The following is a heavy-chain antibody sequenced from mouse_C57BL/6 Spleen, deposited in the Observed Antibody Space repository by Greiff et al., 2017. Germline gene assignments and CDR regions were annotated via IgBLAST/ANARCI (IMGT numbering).Heavy chain of an antibody. CDR2: ISSGGSYT. CDR1: GFTFSSYG. J-gene: IGHJ4*01. CDR3: ARHEGYYAMGY. V-gene: IGHV5-6*02. Sequence: EVMLVESGGDLVKPGGSLKLSCAASGFTFSSYGMSWVRQTPDKRLEWVATISSGGSYTYYPDSVKGRFTISRDNAKNTLYLHMSSLKSEDTAMYYCARHEGYYAMGYWGHGTSVTVSS.